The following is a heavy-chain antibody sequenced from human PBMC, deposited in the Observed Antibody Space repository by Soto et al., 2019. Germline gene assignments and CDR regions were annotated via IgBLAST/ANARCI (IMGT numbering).Heavy chain of an antibody. CDR1: GGTFSSYA. V-gene: IGHV1-69*19. CDR3: TRGVGWSYRACYFDY. Sequence: QVQLVQSGAEVKKPGSSVKVSCKSSGGTFSSYAISWVRQAPGQGLEWMGGIIPIFGTANYAQMFQGRVTITADESTSTAYMELSSLSSEDTAVYYCTRGVGWSYRACYFDYWGRGTLVTVSS. D-gene: IGHD1-26*01. J-gene: IGHJ2*01. CDR2: IIPIFGTA.